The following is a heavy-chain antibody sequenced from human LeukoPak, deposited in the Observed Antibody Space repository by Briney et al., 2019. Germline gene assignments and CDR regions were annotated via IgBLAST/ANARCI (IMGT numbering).Heavy chain of an antibody. CDR1: GYTFINYG. Sequence: ASVKVSCKASGYTFINYGISWVRQAPGQGLEWMGWISGYNGNTKYAQKFQGRVTMTRDTSTGTAYMELSRLRSDDTAVYYCARTLYIAAAPGGFDYWGQGTLVAVSS. CDR3: ARTLYIAAAPGGFDY. V-gene: IGHV1-18*01. CDR2: ISGYNGNT. D-gene: IGHD6-13*01. J-gene: IGHJ4*02.